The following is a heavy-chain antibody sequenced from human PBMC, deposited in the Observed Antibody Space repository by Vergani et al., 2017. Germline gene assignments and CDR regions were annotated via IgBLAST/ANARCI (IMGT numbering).Heavy chain of an antibody. CDR3: SRHRGSGGLFPSSCFYGMYV. J-gene: IGHJ6*02. V-gene: IGHV4-38-2*01. D-gene: IGHD3-10*01. CDR1: DSSIMTNPY. CDR2: IHHSGDT. Sequence: QVQLQESGPGLVKPSETLTLTCDVSDSSIMTNPYWGWFRQSPGKGRVWIGCIHHSGDTHYNSSLKSRVSISIVSSSNFSLSLTSVTAADTAIYYCSRHRGSGGLFPSSCFYGMYVWGQGTTVTVSS.